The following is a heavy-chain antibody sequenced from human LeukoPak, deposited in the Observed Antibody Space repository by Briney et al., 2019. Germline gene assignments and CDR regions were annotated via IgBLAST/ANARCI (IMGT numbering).Heavy chain of an antibody. CDR1: GYSISSGYY. CDR2: IYHSGST. Sequence: SETLFLTCTVSGYSISSGYYWGWIRQPPGKGLEWIGSIYHSGSTYYNPSLKSRVTISVDTSKNQFSLKLSSVTAADTAVYYCARDQIAAAGTPDDAFDIWGQGTMVTVSS. V-gene: IGHV4-38-2*02. D-gene: IGHD6-13*01. J-gene: IGHJ3*02. CDR3: ARDQIAAAGTPDDAFDI.